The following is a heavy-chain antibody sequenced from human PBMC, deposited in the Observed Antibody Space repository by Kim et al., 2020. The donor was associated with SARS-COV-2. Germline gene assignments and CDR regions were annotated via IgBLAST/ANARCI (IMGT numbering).Heavy chain of an antibody. CDR2: ISWDGGST. D-gene: IGHD3-22*01. CDR3: AKARAYYYDSSGYYFDY. V-gene: IGHV3-43*01. CDR1: GFTFDDYT. Sequence: GGSLRLSCAASGFTFDDYTMHWVRQAPGKGLEWVSLISWDGGSTYYADSVKGRFTISRDNSKNSLYLQMNSLRTEDTALYYCAKARAYYYDSSGYYFDYWGQGTLVTVSS. J-gene: IGHJ4*02.